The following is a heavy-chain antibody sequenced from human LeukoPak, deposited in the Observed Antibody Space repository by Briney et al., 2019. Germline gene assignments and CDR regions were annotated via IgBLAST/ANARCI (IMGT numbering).Heavy chain of an antibody. CDR1: DGSISSYY. CDR3: ARFPTTGYSSGWYLKMIASALGYMDV. CDR2: ISYSGST. D-gene: IGHD6-19*01. J-gene: IGHJ6*02. V-gene: IGHV4-59*01. Sequence: SETLSLTCTVSDGSISSYYWSWIRQPPGKGLEWIGYISYSGSTNCNPSLKSRVTISVDTSKHQFSLKLSSVTAADTAVYYCARFPTTGYSSGWYLKMIASALGYMDVWGQGTTVTVSS.